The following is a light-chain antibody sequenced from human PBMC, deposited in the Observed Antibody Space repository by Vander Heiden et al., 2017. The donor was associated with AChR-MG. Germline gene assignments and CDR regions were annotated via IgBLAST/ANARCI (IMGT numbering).Light chain of an antibody. V-gene: IGKV3-20*01. CDR1: QSDSYNS. CDR2: GAS. Sequence: EIVLTQSPGTLSLSPGERATLSCRASQSDSYNSLVWYQQKPGQAPRLLIYGASSRATGIPDRFSGTGSGTEFTLTVTRREPEDFAVYYCQRYGGSQWYIYGQGTKLEL. CDR3: QRYGGSQWYI. J-gene: IGKJ2*01.